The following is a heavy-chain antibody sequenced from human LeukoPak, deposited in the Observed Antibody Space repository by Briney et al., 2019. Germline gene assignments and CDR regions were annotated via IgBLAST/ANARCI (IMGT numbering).Heavy chain of an antibody. D-gene: IGHD3-22*01. J-gene: IGHJ4*02. CDR2: IYYSGST. CDR3: ARDATLYDSSGYYRRGDYYFDY. V-gene: IGHV4-59*01. CDR1: GGSISSYY. Sequence: KTSETLSLTCTVSGGSISSYYWSWIWQPPGKGLEWIGYIYYSGSTNYNPSLKSRVTISVDTSKNQFSLKLSSVTAADTAVYYCARDATLYDSSGYYRRGDYYFDYWGQGTLVTVSS.